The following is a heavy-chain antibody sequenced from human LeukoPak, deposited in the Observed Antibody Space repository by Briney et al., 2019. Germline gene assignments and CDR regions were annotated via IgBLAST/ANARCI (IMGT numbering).Heavy chain of an antibody. CDR1: GFTFSDYY. CDR3: AREGAYYYDSFLDY. Sequence: GGSLRHSCAASGFTFSDYYMSSIRKAPGKGLEWVSYIRSSGSTIYYADSVKGRFTISRDNAKNSLYLQMNSLRAEDTAVYYCAREGAYYYDSFLDYWGQGTLVTVSS. D-gene: IGHD3-22*01. V-gene: IGHV3-11*01. CDR2: IRSSGSTI. J-gene: IGHJ4*02.